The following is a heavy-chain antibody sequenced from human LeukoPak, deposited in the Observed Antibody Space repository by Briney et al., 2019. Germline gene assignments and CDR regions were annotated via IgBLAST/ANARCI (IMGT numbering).Heavy chain of an antibody. CDR1: GASISGSGYY. CDR3: ARVGNSGYDLDY. CDR2: IYYSGST. Sequence: SETLSLTCTVSGASISGSGYYWSWLRQPPGKGLDWIGYIYYSGSTNYNPSLKSRVTISVDTSKNQFSLKLSSVTAADTAVYYCARVGNSGYDLDYWGQGTLVTVSS. D-gene: IGHD5-12*01. J-gene: IGHJ4*02. V-gene: IGHV4-61*08.